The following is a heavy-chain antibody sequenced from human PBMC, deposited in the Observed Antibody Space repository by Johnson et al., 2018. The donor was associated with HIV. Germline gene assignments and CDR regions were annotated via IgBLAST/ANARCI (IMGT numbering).Heavy chain of an antibody. CDR2: ISGSGGST. CDR3: AKVVTSSGSGQGDAVDS. CDR1: GFTFSSYA. Sequence: VQLVESGGGVAQPGRSLRLSCAASGFTFSSYAMSWVRQAPGKGLEWVSAISGSGGSTYYADSVKGRFTISRDHSKNTLYLQLNSLRAEETAVYYCAKVVTSSGSGQGDAVDSWGQGTMVTVSS. V-gene: IGHV3-23*04. J-gene: IGHJ3*02. D-gene: IGHD6-13*01.